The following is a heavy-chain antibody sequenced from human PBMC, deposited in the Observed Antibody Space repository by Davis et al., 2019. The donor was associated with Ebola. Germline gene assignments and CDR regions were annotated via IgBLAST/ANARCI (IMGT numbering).Heavy chain of an antibody. CDR1: GGTFSSYA. J-gene: IGHJ5*02. Sequence: AASVKVSCKASGGTFSSYAISWVRQAPGQGLEWMGGIIPIFGTTNYAQKLQGRVTMTTDTSTSTAYMALRSLRSDDTAVYYCSRSITMVRGVSWFEPLGQGTLVTVSS. V-gene: IGHV1-69*05. CDR3: SRSITMVRGVSWFEP. D-gene: IGHD3-10*01. CDR2: IIPIFGTT.